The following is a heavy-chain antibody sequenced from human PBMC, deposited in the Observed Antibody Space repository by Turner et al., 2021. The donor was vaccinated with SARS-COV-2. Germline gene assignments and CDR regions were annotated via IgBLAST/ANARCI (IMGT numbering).Heavy chain of an antibody. CDR3: AREQYCAGNYYPHFDS. J-gene: IGHJ4*02. CDR2: VYSSGST. D-gene: IGHD2-21*02. CDR1: GGSISGYY. Sequence: QVVLQESGPGLVEPSETLSLTCTVSGGSISGYYWSWLRQPAGKELQWIGHVYSSGSTTDNPSLQTRLSMSVDTSRNEVSLRLTSVTAADTAVYYCAREQYCAGNYYPHFDSWGQGTRVIVS. V-gene: IGHV4-4*07.